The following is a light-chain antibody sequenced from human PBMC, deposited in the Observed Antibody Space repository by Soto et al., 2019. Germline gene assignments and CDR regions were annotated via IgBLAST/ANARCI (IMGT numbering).Light chain of an antibody. J-gene: IGKJ5*01. CDR3: QQLYTLPFT. V-gene: IGKV1-9*01. Sequence: DIQLTQSPSLLSASIGDRVTITCRASHDISTFLAWYQQKPGKAPKLLIYEASTLQSGVPSRFSGSGSGTEFTLTFSGLLPEDFAAYHCQQLYTLPFTFGQGTRL. CDR1: HDISTF. CDR2: EAS.